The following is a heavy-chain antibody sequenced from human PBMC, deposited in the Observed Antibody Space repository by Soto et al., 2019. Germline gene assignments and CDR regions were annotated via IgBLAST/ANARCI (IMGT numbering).Heavy chain of an antibody. CDR3: ARGLYDYIWGSYRYRGGAFDI. Sequence: QVQLVQSGAEVKKPGASVKVSCKASGYTFTSYDINWVRQATGQGLEWMGWMNPNSGNTGYAQKFQGRVTMTRNTYISTAYMELSSLSSEDTAVYYCARGLYDYIWGSYRYRGGAFDIWGQGTMVTVSS. CDR2: MNPNSGNT. D-gene: IGHD3-16*02. J-gene: IGHJ3*02. V-gene: IGHV1-8*01. CDR1: GYTFTSYD.